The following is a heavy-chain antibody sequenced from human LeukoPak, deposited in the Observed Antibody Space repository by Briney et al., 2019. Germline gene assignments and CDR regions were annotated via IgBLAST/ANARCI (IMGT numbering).Heavy chain of an antibody. J-gene: IGHJ6*04. CDR2: IYTSGST. CDR3: AREEGAIFGPVDV. Sequence: PSETLSLTCTVSGGSISSGSYYWSWIRQPAGKGLEWIGRIYTSGSTNYNPSLKSRVTISVDTSKNQFSLKLSSVTAADTAVYYCAREEGAIFGPVDVWGKGTTVTVSS. V-gene: IGHV4-61*02. D-gene: IGHD3-3*01. CDR1: GGSISSGSYY.